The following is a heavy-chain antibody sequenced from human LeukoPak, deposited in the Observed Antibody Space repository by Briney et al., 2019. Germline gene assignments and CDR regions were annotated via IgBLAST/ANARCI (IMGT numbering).Heavy chain of an antibody. CDR1: GYTFTSYY. D-gene: IGHD3-22*01. CDR3: ARASYSYDINGWVPFDY. CDR2: INPSGGST. Sequence: ASVKVSCKASGYTFTSYYIHWVRQAPGQGLEWMGIINPSGGSTSYAQKFQGRVTMTRDTSTSTVYMELSSLRSEDTAVYYCARASYSYDINGWVPFDYWGQGTLVTVSS. V-gene: IGHV1-46*01. J-gene: IGHJ4*02.